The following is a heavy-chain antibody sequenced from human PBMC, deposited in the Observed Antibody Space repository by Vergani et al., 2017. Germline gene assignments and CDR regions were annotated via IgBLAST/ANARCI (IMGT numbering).Heavy chain of an antibody. CDR3: ARILFRGYSGYDSSWFDP. CDR2: IYYSGST. CDR1: GGSISSSSYY. Sequence: QLQLQESGPGLVKPSETLSLTCTVSGGSISSSSYYWGWIRQPPGKGLEWIGSIYYSGSTYYNPSLKSRVTISVDTSKNQFSLKLSSVTAADTAVYYCARILFRGYSGYDSSWFDPWGQGTLVTVSS. D-gene: IGHD5-12*01. V-gene: IGHV4-39*01. J-gene: IGHJ5*02.